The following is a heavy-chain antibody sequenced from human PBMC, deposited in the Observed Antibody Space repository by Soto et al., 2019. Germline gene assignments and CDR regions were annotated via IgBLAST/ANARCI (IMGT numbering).Heavy chain of an antibody. D-gene: IGHD3-22*01. CDR2: IKEDGGKT. V-gene: IGHV3-7*04. J-gene: IGHJ4*02. CDR1: GLTLSRYW. Sequence: EVQLVESGGGLVQPGGSLRLSCVASGLTLSRYWMSWVRQAPGKGLEWVANIKEDGGKTYYVDSVKGRFTISRDNAKNSVYLQMNSLGVEATAVYYCSRDYYGPGPDWGQGTLVIVSS. CDR3: SRDYYGPGPD.